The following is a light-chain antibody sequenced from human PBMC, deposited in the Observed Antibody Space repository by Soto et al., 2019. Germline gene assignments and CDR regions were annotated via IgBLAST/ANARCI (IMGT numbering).Light chain of an antibody. V-gene: IGKV3-15*01. J-gene: IGKJ4*01. Sequence: EIVMTQSPATLSVSPGERATLSCRASQSVSSNLAWYQQKPGQAPRLLIYGASTRATGIPARFSGSGSGTEFTLTISSLQSEDFAVYYCQKYNNRPPVTFGGGTKVEIK. CDR2: GAS. CDR3: QKYNNRPPVT. CDR1: QSVSSN.